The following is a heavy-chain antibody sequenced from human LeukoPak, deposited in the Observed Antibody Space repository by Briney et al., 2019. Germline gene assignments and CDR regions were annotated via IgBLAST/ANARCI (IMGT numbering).Heavy chain of an antibody. CDR3: ARDMTLYTHDAFDI. J-gene: IGHJ3*02. CDR2: IYYSGST. Sequence: SETLSLTCNVSGDSISSDYWSWLRQPPGKGLEWIGHIYYSGSTNYNPSLKSRVTISVDTSKNQFSLKLSSVTAADTAVYYCARDMTLYTHDAFDIWGQGTMVTVSS. D-gene: IGHD2-21*02. CDR1: GDSISSDY. V-gene: IGHV4-59*01.